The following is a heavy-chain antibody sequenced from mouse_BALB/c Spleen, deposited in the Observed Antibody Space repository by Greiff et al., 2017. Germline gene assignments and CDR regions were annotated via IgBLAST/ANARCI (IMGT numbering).Heavy chain of an antibody. CDR3: ARGATVDWYFDV. J-gene: IGHJ1*01. Sequence: EVQRVESGPGLVKPSQSLSLTCTVTGYSITSDYAWNWIRQFPGNKLEWMGYISYSGSTSYNPSLKSRISITRDTSKNQFFLQLNSVTTEDTATYYCARGATVDWYFDVWGAGTTVTVSS. V-gene: IGHV3-2*02. CDR2: ISYSGST. D-gene: IGHD1-1*01. CDR1: GYSITSDYA.